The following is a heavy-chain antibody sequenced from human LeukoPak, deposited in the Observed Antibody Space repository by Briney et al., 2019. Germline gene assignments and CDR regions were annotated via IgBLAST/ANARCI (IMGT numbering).Heavy chain of an antibody. CDR1: GFTFSSYW. D-gene: IGHD3-10*01. CDR2: IKQDGSEK. V-gene: IGHV3-7*01. J-gene: IGHJ4*02. CDR3: ARETAPTYYYGSGSYSY. Sequence: HPGGSLRLSCAASGFTFSSYWMSWVRQAPGKGLEWVANIKQDGSEKYYVDSVKGRFTISRDNAKNSLYLQMNSLRAEDTAVYYCARETAPTYYYGSGSYSYWGQGTLVTVSS.